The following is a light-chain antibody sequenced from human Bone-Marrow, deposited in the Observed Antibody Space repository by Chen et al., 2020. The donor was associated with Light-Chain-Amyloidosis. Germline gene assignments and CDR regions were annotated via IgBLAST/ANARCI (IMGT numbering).Light chain of an antibody. Sequence: SYELTQPPSVSGSRGQTARITCSGDDLPTKYAYWYQQKPGQAPVLVIHRDTERTTGISERFSGYISVTTATLNISGVQAEDEADYHCQAADSSGTYEVIFGGGTKLTVL. V-gene: IGLV3-25*03. CDR1: DLPTKY. J-gene: IGLJ2*01. CDR3: QAADSSGTYEVI. CDR2: RDT.